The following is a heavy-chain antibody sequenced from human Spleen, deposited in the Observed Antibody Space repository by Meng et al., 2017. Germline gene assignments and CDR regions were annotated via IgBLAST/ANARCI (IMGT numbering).Heavy chain of an antibody. D-gene: IGHD6-13*01. J-gene: IGHJ4*02. V-gene: IGHV1-2*06. Sequence: VHTVQAGPEVQQPGASVNLSCKPSGYTFAAYWVHWLRQAPGQGLEWMGRIDPNNDHTQYAQNFQGRVTMTSDTSISTVYMELNGLRSDDTAVYYCARDEDISAAGKLFGDYWGQGTLVTVSS. CDR1: GYTFAAYW. CDR2: IDPNNDHT. CDR3: ARDEDISAAGKLFGDY.